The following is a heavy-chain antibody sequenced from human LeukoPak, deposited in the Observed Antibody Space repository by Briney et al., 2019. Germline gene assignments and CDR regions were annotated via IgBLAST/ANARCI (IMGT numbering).Heavy chain of an antibody. D-gene: IGHD6-19*01. CDR2: IYTSGST. V-gene: IGHV4-4*07. Sequence: SETLSLTCTVSGGSISSYYWSWIRQPAGKGREWIGRIYTSGSTNYNPSLKSRVTISVDKSKNQFSLKLSSVTAADTAVYYCARDAGYGASSGWFDYWGQGTLVTVSS. J-gene: IGHJ4*02. CDR3: ARDAGYGASSGWFDY. CDR1: GGSISSYY.